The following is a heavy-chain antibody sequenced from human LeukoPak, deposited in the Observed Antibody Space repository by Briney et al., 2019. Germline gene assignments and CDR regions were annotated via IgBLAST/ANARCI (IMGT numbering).Heavy chain of an antibody. CDR3: ARGPSSYIAVATFDY. CDR2: ISSNGGRT. J-gene: IGHJ4*02. V-gene: IGHV3-64*01. Sequence: GGSLRLSCAASGFTFSSFAMHWVRQAPGKGLEYVSAISSNGGRTSYANSVKGRFTISRDNSKNTLYLQMGSLRAEDMAVYYCARGPSSYIAVATFDYWGQGTLVTVSS. CDR1: GFTFSSFA. D-gene: IGHD6-19*01.